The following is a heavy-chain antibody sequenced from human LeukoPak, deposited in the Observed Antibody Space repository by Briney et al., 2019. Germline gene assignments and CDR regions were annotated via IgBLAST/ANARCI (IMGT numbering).Heavy chain of an antibody. CDR3: ARVAAGGGGGPYYFDY. CDR2: IYTSGST. D-gene: IGHD2-21*01. CDR1: GDSISSGSYY. V-gene: IGHV4-61*02. J-gene: IGHJ4*02. Sequence: PSETLSLTCTVSGDSISSGSYYWSWIRQPAGKGLEWIGRIYTSGSTNYNPSLKSRVTMSVDTSKNQFSLKLSSVTAADTAVYYCARVAAGGGGGPYYFDYWGQGTLVTVSS.